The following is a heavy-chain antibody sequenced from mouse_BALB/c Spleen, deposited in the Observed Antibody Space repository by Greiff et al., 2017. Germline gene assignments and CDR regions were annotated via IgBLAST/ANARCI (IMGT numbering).Heavy chain of an antibody. Sequence: VQLVESGAELVKPGASVKLSCKASGYTFTSYYMYWVKRRPGQGLEWIGEINPSNGGTNFNEKFKSKATLTVDKSSSTAYMQLSSLTSEDSAVYYCSIYDGYYPYWGQGTLVTVSA. CDR1: GYTFTSYY. V-gene: IGHV1S81*02. CDR3: SIYDGYYPY. CDR2: INPSNGGT. D-gene: IGHD2-3*01. J-gene: IGHJ3*01.